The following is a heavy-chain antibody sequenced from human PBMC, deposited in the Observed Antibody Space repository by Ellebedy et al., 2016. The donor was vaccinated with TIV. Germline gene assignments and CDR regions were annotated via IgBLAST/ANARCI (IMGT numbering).Heavy chain of an antibody. J-gene: IGHJ4*02. CDR3: AKGRGGGSDSSAPRYYFDY. CDR2: ITGSGDRT. CDR1: GFTFDNFA. Sequence: GEFLKISCAASGFTFDNFAMRWFRQAPGKGLEWVSAITGSGDRTFYADSVKGRFIISRDNSKKTLYLQMNSLRAEDTAVYYCAKGRGGGSDSSAPRYYFDYWGLGTLVTVSS. V-gene: IGHV3-23*01. D-gene: IGHD3-22*01.